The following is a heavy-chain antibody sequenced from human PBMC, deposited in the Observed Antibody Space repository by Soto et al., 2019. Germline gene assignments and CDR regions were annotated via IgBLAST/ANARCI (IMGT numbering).Heavy chain of an antibody. V-gene: IGHV3-21*01. CDR1: GFTFSSYS. CDR2: ISSSSSYI. J-gene: IGHJ6*03. Sequence: GGSLRLSCAASGFTFSSYSMNWVRQAPGKGLEWVSSISSSSSYIYYADSVKGRFTISRDNAKNSLYLQMNSLRAEDTAVYYCARSLYDFWSGRTLSHMHVWGKETTVTVSS. CDR3: ARSLYDFWSGRTLSHMHV. D-gene: IGHD3-3*01.